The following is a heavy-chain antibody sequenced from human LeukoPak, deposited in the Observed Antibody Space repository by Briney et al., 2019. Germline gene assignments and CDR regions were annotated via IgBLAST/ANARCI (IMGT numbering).Heavy chain of an antibody. V-gene: IGHV4-34*01. Sequence: PSETLSLTCAVYGGSFSGYYWSWIRQPPGKGLEWIGEINHSGSTNYNPSLKSRVTISVDTSKNQFSLKLSSVTAADTAVYYCARANSDFWSGYARGAFDYWGQGTLVTVSS. CDR1: GGSFSGYY. CDR3: ARANSDFWSGYARGAFDY. J-gene: IGHJ4*02. CDR2: INHSGST. D-gene: IGHD3-3*01.